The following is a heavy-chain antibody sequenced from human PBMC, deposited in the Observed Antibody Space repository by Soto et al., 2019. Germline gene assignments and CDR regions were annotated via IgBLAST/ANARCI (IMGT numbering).Heavy chain of an antibody. CDR2: ISSSISYI. CDR3: ARGGSGWPFDY. D-gene: IGHD6-19*01. V-gene: IGHV3-21*01. Sequence: PGGSLRLSCAASGFTFSSYSMNWVRQAPGKGLEWVSSISSSISYIYYADSVKGRFTISRDNAKSALYLQMNSLRAEDTAVYYCARGGSGWPFDYWGQGTLVTVS. J-gene: IGHJ4*02. CDR1: GFTFSSYS.